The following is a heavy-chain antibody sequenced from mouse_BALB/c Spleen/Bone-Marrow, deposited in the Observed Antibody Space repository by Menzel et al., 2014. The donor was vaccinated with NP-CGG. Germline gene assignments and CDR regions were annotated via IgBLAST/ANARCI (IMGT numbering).Heavy chain of an antibody. CDR1: GFNIKDTY. CDR3: ASYYYGSSGFAY. D-gene: IGHD1-1*01. V-gene: IGHV14-3*02. CDR2: IDPANGNT. J-gene: IGHJ3*01. Sequence: VHMKQSGAELVKPGASVRLSCTASGFNIKDTYMHWVKQRPEQGLEWIGRIDPANGNTKYDPKFQGKATITADTSSNTAYLQLSSLTSEDTAVYYCASYYYGSSGFAYWGQGTLVTVSA.